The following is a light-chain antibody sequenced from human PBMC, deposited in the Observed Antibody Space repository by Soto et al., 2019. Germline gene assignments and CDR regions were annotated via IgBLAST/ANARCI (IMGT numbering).Light chain of an antibody. V-gene: IGLV2-23*01. CDR1: SSDVGTFNL. J-gene: IGLJ1*01. CDR3: FSSAGTRTSWV. CDR2: EGT. Sequence: QSALTQPASVSGFLGQSITMSCTGSSSDVGTFNLVSWFQQHPGKAPKLLIFEGTKRPSGVSDRFSGSKSGNTSYLTISGLQAEDEADYHCFSSAGTRTSWVVGTGTKLTVL.